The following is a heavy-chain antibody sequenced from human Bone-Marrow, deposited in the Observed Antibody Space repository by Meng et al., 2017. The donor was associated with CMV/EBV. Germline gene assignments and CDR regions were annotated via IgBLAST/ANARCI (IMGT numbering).Heavy chain of an antibody. CDR2: ISGSGGST. Sequence: FGCFAIRWVRQGPVRGLEWVSAISGSGGSTYYAHSVKGRFTICGGNSENTLCLQMHSMRAADTAVDYCAKLAYYEFWNGYWYYFDYWGQGTLVTVSS. V-gene: IGHV3-23*01. J-gene: IGHJ4*02. D-gene: IGHD3-3*01. CDR1: FGCFA. CDR3: AKLAYYEFWNGYWYYFDY.